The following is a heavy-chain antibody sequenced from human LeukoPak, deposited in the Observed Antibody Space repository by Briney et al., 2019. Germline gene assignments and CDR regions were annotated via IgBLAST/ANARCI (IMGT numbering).Heavy chain of an antibody. D-gene: IGHD6-19*01. J-gene: IGHJ4*02. CDR2: INPNSGGT. V-gene: IGHV1-2*02. Sequence: ASVKVSCKASGYTFTGYYMHWVRQAPGQGLEWMGWINPNSGGTNYAQKFQGRVTMTRDTSISTAYMELSRLRSDDTAVYYCARVSRYSSGWYAYWGQGTLVTVSS. CDR3: ARVSRYSSGWYAY. CDR1: GYTFTGYY.